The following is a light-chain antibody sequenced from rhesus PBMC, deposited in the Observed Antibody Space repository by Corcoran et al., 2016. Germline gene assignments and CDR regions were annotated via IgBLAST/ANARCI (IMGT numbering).Light chain of an antibody. V-gene: IGKV3-10*01. CDR3: YQHSSGYS. CDR1: QSVSNY. CDR2: GSS. Sequence: QVILTQSPATLSLSPGERATLSCRASQSVSNYLAWYQQKPGQAPRLLLYGSSSRATGIPARVRGSGSGTDFTLTISSLEPEDVGVYHCYQHSSGYSFGQGTKVEIK. J-gene: IGKJ2*01.